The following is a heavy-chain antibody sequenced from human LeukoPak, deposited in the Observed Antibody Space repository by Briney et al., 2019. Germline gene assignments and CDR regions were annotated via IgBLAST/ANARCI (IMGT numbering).Heavy chain of an antibody. Sequence: GGSLRLSCAASGFTFSYYGMNWVRQAPGKGLEWVSYISSSSSTIYYADSVKGRFTISRDNAKNSLYLQMNSLRAEDTALYYCARVRIAAAGTGAFDIWGQGTMVTVSS. CDR2: ISSSSSTI. J-gene: IGHJ3*02. CDR1: GFTFSYYG. V-gene: IGHV3-48*04. CDR3: ARVRIAAAGTGAFDI. D-gene: IGHD6-13*01.